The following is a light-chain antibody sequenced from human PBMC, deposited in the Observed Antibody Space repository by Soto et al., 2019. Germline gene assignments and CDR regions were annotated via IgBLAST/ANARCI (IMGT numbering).Light chain of an antibody. CDR1: QSVTKF. CDR2: TAS. Sequence: DIQLTQSPSSLSASLGDTITITCRTSQSVTKFLHWYQQKPGKAPKLLIFTASNLQSGVPSRFSGSGSGTDFTLTISSLQPDDLATYFCHQSYSTPLTFGQGNKLEIK. J-gene: IGKJ2*01. V-gene: IGKV1-39*01. CDR3: HQSYSTPLT.